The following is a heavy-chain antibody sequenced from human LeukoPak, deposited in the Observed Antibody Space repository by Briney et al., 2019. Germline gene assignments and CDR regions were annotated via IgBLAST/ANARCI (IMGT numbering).Heavy chain of an antibody. CDR3: ATTMIVAYFDY. J-gene: IGHJ4*02. CDR1: GFTFSSYA. D-gene: IGHD3-22*01. CDR2: ISGSGGST. Sequence: GGSLRLSCAASGFTFSSYAMSWVRQAPGMGLEWVSAISGSGGSTYYADSVKGRFTISRDNSKNTLYLQMNSLRAEDTAVYYCATTMIVAYFDYWGQGTLVTVSS. V-gene: IGHV3-23*01.